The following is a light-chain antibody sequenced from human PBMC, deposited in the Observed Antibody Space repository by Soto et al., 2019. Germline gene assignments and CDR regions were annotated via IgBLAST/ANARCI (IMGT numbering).Light chain of an antibody. J-gene: IGKJ2*01. CDR3: QQSYSTPIYS. CDR1: QNIYNY. CDR2: GAS. V-gene: IGKV1-39*01. Sequence: DIQLTQSPSSLSASIGDRVSITCRASQNIYNYLNWYQHQPGKAPRLLIYGASTLQGGVPSRFSASGSGTDFTLTISNLQPEDFATYYCQQSYSTPIYSFGQWTKVDIK.